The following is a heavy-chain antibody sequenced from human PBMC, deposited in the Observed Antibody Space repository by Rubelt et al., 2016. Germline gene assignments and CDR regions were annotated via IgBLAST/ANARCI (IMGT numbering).Heavy chain of an antibody. V-gene: IGHV1-2*06. CDR2: INPNSGGT. D-gene: IGHD2-21*01. J-gene: IGHJ5*02. CDR3: ARGVLWSNNWFDP. CDR1: GYTFTGYY. Sequence: QVQLVQSGAEVKKPGASVKVSCKASGYTFTGYYMHWVRQAPGQGLEWMGRINPNSGGTNYAQKFQGRVTMTRGTAISTAYMELSRLRSDDTAVYYCARGVLWSNNWFDPWGQGTLVTVSS.